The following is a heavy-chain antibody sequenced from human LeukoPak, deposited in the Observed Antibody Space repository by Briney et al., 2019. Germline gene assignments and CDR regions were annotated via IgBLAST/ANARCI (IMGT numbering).Heavy chain of an antibody. CDR3: ARNGIYYGSGSYYDLDY. CDR2: INPNSGGT. J-gene: IGHJ4*02. Sequence: ASVKVSCKASGYTFTGYYMHWVRQAPGQGLEWMGWINPNSGGTNYAQKFQGRVTITRDTSISTAYMELSRLRSDDTAVYYCARNGIYYGSGSYYDLDYWGQGTLVTVSS. CDR1: GYTFTGYY. V-gene: IGHV1-2*02. D-gene: IGHD3-10*01.